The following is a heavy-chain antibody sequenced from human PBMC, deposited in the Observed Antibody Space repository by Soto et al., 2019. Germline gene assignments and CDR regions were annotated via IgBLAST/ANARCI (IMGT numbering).Heavy chain of an antibody. CDR2: ISGSGGST. CDR3: ASSSSGYYFWFDP. J-gene: IGHJ5*02. D-gene: IGHD3-22*01. V-gene: IGHV3-23*01. Sequence: GGSLRLSCAASGFTFSSYAMSWVRQAPGKGLEWVSAISGSGGSTYYADSVKGRFTISRGNSKNTLYLQMNSLRAEDTAVYYCASSSSGYYFWFDPWGQGTLVTVSS. CDR1: GFTFSSYA.